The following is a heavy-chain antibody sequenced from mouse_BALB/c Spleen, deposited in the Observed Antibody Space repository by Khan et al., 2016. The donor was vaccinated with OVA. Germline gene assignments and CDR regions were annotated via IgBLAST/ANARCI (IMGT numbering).Heavy chain of an antibody. CDR1: GFSLTGYG. V-gene: IGHV2-6-7*01. CDR3: AREIYYDYAYYYAMDY. CDR2: IWGDGST. D-gene: IGHD2-4*01. J-gene: IGHJ4*01. Sequence: QMQLEESGPGLVAPSQSLSITCTVSGFSLTGYGVNWVRQPPGKGLEWLGMIWGDGSTDYNSALKSRLSISKDNSKSQVFLKMNSLQTDDTARYYWAREIYYDYAYYYAMDYWGQGTSVTVSS.